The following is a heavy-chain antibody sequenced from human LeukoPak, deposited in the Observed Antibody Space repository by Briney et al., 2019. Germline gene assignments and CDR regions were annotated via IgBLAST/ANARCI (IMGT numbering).Heavy chain of an antibody. V-gene: IGHV4-59*01. CDR1: GGSFSGYY. CDR2: IYYSGST. D-gene: IGHD2-15*01. J-gene: IGHJ2*01. Sequence: PSETLSLTCAVYGGSFSGYYWSWIRQPPGKGLEWIGNIYYSGSTNYNPSLKSRVTISVDTSKNQFSLKLSSVTAADTAVYYCATRVSGVVVAPYWYFDLWGRGTLVTVSS. CDR3: ATRVSGVVVAPYWYFDL.